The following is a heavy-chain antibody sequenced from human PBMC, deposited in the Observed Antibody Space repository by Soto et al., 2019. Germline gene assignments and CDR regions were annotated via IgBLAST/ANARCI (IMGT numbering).Heavy chain of an antibody. D-gene: IGHD3-3*01. J-gene: IGHJ5*02. CDR1: GGSISSGDYY. CDR2: IYYTGST. Sequence: QVQLQESGPGLVKPSQTLSLTYTVSGGSISSGDYYWSWIRQHPGKGLEWIGYIYYTGSTYYNPSIKSLVTISVDTSKNQFSLKLSSVTAADTAVYYCARWWSGSRQGFDPWGQGTLVTVSS. V-gene: IGHV4-31*01. CDR3: ARWWSGSRQGFDP.